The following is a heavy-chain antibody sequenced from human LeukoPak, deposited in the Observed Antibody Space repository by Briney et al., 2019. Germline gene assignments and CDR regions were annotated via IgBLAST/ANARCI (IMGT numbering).Heavy chain of an antibody. V-gene: IGHV4-59*01. CDR3: ARASPAYYYDSSGYGGVQRFDP. Sequence: SETLSLTCTVSGGSISSYYWSWIRQPPGKGLEWIGYIYYSGSTNYNPSLKSRVTISVDTSKNQFSLKLSSVTAADTAVYYCARASPAYYYDSSGYGGVQRFDPWGQGTLVTVSS. CDR1: GGSISSYY. D-gene: IGHD3-22*01. CDR2: IYYSGST. J-gene: IGHJ5*02.